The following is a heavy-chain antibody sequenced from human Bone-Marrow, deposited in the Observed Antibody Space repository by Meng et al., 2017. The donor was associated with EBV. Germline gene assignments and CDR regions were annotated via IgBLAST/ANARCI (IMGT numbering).Heavy chain of an antibody. V-gene: IGHV1-8*01. CDR1: GYTFTSYD. D-gene: IGHD3-10*01. CDR2: MNPNSGNT. CDR3: ATYGSGSQSNWFDP. Sequence: QVQLVQSGAEVKKPXASVTVSCKASGYTFTSYDINWVRQATGQGLEWMGWMNPNSGNTGYAQKFQGRVTMTRNTSISTAYMELSSLRSEDTAVYYCATYGSGSQSNWFDPWGQGTLVTVAS. J-gene: IGHJ5*02.